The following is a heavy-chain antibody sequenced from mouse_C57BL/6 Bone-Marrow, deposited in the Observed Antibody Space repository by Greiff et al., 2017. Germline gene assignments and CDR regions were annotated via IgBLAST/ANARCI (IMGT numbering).Heavy chain of an antibody. V-gene: IGHV1-54*01. CDR1: GYAFTNYL. CDR2: INPGSGGT. CDR3: ARRRAWFAY. J-gene: IGHJ3*01. Sequence: QVQLQQSGAELVRPGTSVKVSCKASGYAFTNYLIEWVKQRPGQGLEWIGVINPGSGGTNYNEKFKGKATLTADKSSSTAYMQLSSLTSEDSAVYVCARRRAWFAYWGQGTLVTVSA.